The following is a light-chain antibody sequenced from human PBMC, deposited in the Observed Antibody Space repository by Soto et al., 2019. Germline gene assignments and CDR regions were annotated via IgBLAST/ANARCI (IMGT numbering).Light chain of an antibody. Sequence: DIQLTQSPSTLSASVGDRVTITCRASQSISSWLAWYQQKPGKAPKFLIYKTSNLESGVPPRSSGSGSGTEFTLTISSLQPDDFASYYYQYYNNYCWPFGQGTNVEIK. J-gene: IGKJ1*01. CDR3: QYYNNYCWP. V-gene: IGKV1-5*03. CDR1: QSISSW. CDR2: KTS.